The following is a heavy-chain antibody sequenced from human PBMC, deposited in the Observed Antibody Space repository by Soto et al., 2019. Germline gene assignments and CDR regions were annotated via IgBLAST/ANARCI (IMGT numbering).Heavy chain of an antibody. CDR1: GFSVGSNY. Sequence: EVQLVETGGGLIQPGGSLRLSCASSGFSVGSNYMTWVRQSPGKGLEWVSLNYSNGDTDYADSVKGRFSSSRDNFKNTLYLQIYNLRAEDTSVYHCARKSDSSPVPEADGVWGRGTLVTVSS. D-gene: IGHD2-8*01. CDR2: NYSNGDT. V-gene: IGHV3-53*02. J-gene: IGHJ4*02. CDR3: ARKSDSSPVPEADGV.